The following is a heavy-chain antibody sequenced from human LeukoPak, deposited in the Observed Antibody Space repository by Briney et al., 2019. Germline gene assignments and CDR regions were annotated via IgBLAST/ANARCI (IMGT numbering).Heavy chain of an antibody. CDR1: GFILSGSV. CDR2: IRSEADNDAT. CDR3: TIGVY. V-gene: IGHV3-73*01. J-gene: IGHJ4*02. Sequence: GGSLRLSCAASGFILSGSVLLWVRQASGRGLEWVGRIRSEADNDATAYGASVKGRFTISRDDSRNTAYLQMNSLKTEDTAMYYCTIGVYWGQGTLVTVSS.